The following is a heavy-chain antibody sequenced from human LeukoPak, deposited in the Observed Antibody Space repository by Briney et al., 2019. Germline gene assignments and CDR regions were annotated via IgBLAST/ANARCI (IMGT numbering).Heavy chain of an antibody. V-gene: IGHV3-48*04. Sequence: GGSLRLSCAASGFTFSSYSMNWVRQAPGKGLEGGSYISSSSSTIYYADSVKGRFTISRDNAKNSLYLQMNNLRAEDTAVYDCARFNSGRPINYYGSESLPPDYWGQGTLVTVSS. CDR1: GFTFSSYS. CDR3: ARFNSGRPINYYGSESLPPDY. CDR2: ISSSSSTI. J-gene: IGHJ4*02. D-gene: IGHD3-10*01.